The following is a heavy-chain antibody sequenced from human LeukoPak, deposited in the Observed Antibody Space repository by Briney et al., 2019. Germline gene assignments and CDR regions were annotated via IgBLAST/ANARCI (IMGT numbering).Heavy chain of an antibody. CDR2: INNDWSTT. Sequence: GGSLRLSCAASGFTFSNYWMHWVRQAPGKGLLWVSQINNDWSTTRYADSVKGRFTISRDNAENTLYLQMNSLRAEDAAVYYCARGYSSSWYNWFDPWGQGTLVTVSS. D-gene: IGHD6-13*01. V-gene: IGHV3-74*01. CDR1: GFTFSNYW. CDR3: ARGYSSSWYNWFDP. J-gene: IGHJ5*02.